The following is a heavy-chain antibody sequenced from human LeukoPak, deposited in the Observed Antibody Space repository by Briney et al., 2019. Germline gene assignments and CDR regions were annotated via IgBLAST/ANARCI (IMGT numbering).Heavy chain of an antibody. J-gene: IGHJ3*02. D-gene: IGHD2-15*01. CDR1: GFTLRRHS. V-gene: IGHV3-21*01. Sequence: GGTLRLLCAASGFTLRRHSMNWVRQASGKGLEWVSYLRCRSSYIYYADSVKGRFPISRDNSKNTLFLQMDSLRADDTAVYYCAKRSCSGSGCYSHTFDIWGQGTMVTVSS. CDR3: AKRSCSGSGCYSHTFDI. CDR2: LRCRSSYI.